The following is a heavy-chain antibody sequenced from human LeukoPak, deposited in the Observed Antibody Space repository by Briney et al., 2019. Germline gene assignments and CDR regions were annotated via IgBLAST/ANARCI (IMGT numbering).Heavy chain of an antibody. CDR3: AKDRQYDFWSGYADY. Sequence: PGGSLRLSCAASGFTFSSYSMNWVRQAPGKGLEWVSSISSSSSYIYYADSVKGRFTISRDNAKNSLYLQMNSLRAEDTALYYCAKDRQYDFWSGYADYWGQGTLVTVSS. CDR2: ISSSSSYI. D-gene: IGHD3-3*01. CDR1: GFTFSSYS. V-gene: IGHV3-21*04. J-gene: IGHJ4*02.